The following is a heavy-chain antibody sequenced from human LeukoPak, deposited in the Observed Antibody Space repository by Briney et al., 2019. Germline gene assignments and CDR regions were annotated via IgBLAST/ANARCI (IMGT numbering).Heavy chain of an antibody. CDR2: ISSGGSII. D-gene: IGHD3-22*01. CDR3: VVTTRSMSFDY. V-gene: IGHV3-48*03. Sequence: PGGSLRLSCAASEFAFSSYEMNWVRQAPGKGLEWVSYISSGGSIIYYADSVKGRFTISRDNAKNSLYLQMNSLRAEDTAVYYCVVTTRSMSFDYWGQGTLVTVSS. J-gene: IGHJ4*02. CDR1: EFAFSSYE.